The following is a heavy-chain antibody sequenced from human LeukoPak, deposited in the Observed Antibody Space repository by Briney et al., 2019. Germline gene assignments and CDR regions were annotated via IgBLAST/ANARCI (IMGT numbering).Heavy chain of an antibody. J-gene: IGHJ4*02. CDR3: ATYSGYDRISDY. D-gene: IGHD5-12*01. Sequence: PGGSLRLSCVASTFTFSTSGMNWVRQAPGKGLEWVSYISGSSNAINYAGSVKGRFTVSRENAKNSLYLQMNSLRAEDTAVYYCATYSGYDRISDYWGQGTLVTVSS. CDR2: ISGSSNAI. V-gene: IGHV3-48*01. CDR1: TFTFSTSG.